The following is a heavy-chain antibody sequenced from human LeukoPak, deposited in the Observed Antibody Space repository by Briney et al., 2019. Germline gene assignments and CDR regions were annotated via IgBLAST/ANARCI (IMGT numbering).Heavy chain of an antibody. V-gene: IGHV3-48*01. J-gene: IGHJ4*02. CDR3: ARVTRGDYYDSSGDYFDY. Sequence: PGGSLRLSCAASGFTFSSYSMNWVRQAPGKGLEWVSYISSSSSTIYYADSVKGRFTISRDNAKNSLYLQMNSLRAEDTAVYYCARVTRGDYYDSSGDYFDYRGQGTLVTVSS. CDR1: GFTFSSYS. D-gene: IGHD3-22*01. CDR2: ISSSSSTI.